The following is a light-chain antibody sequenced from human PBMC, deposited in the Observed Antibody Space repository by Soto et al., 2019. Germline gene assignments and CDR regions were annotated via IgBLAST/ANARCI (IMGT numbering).Light chain of an antibody. Sequence: SYELTQPTSVSVSPGQTASITCSGDKLGDKFASWYQQKPGQSPVLVIYQDIRRPSGIPERFSGSNSGNTATLTLSGTQAMDEADYYCQAWDSSVVFGGGTKLTVL. J-gene: IGLJ2*01. CDR2: QDI. V-gene: IGLV3-1*01. CDR1: KLGDKF. CDR3: QAWDSSVV.